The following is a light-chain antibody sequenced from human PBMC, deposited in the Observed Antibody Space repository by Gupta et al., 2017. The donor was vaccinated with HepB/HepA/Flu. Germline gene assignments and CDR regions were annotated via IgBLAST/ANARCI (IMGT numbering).Light chain of an antibody. CDR3: MQSKHWPRT. Sequence: DVVMTQSPVSLPVTLGQPASISCRSSRSLVHSDGNTHLNWFQQRPGQSPRRLIYMVSNRDSGVPDRFSGSGSGTDFTLKISRVEAEDVGVYYCMQSKHWPRTFGPGTKVEIK. CDR1: RSLVHSDGNTH. V-gene: IGKV2-30*02. CDR2: MVS. J-gene: IGKJ1*01.